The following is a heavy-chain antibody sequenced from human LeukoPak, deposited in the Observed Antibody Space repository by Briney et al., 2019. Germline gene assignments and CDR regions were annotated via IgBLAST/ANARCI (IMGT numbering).Heavy chain of an antibody. D-gene: IGHD2-2*01. J-gene: IGHJ5*02. CDR1: GFTFSNFL. CDR3: ARDQGHQGVDP. V-gene: IGHV3-21*01. Sequence: GGSLRLSCAASGFTFSNFLMTWVRQAPGKGPEWVSAISGSGGDTYYADSVKGRFTISRDNAKNSLYLQMNSLRAEDTAVYYCARDQGHQGVDPWGQGTLLTVSS. CDR2: ISGSGGDT.